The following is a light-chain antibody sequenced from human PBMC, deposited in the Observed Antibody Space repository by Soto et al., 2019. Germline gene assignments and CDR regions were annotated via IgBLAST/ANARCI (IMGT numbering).Light chain of an antibody. J-gene: IGKJ5*01. V-gene: IGKV1-39*01. CDR3: HQSYDLPT. Sequence: DIQITESPSALSACVAEKVTITCRASQSINTYLNWYQQNPGKAPKLLIYAASSLQSGVPSRFSGSGSGTDFTLTVSSLQPEDFATYYCHQSYDLPTSGQGARLEIK. CDR2: AAS. CDR1: QSINTY.